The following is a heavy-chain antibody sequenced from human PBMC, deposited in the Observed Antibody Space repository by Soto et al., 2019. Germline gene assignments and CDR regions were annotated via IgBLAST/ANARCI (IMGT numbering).Heavy chain of an antibody. D-gene: IGHD3-22*01. CDR2: IYYTGST. V-gene: IGHV4-30-4*01. Sequence: PSETLSLTCTVSGGSISSGDYYWSWIRQPPGKGLEWIGYIYYTGSTYYNPSLKSRVTISVDTSKNQFSLKLSSVTAADTAVYYCARPGPMDSSGYFYFQHWGQGTLVTVSS. CDR1: GGSISSGDYY. J-gene: IGHJ1*01. CDR3: ARPGPMDSSGYFYFQH.